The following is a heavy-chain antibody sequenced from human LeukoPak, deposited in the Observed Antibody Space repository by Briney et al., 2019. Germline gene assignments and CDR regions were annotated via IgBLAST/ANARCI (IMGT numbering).Heavy chain of an antibody. CDR1: GYTLTELS. Sequence: GASVKVSCKVSGYTLTELSMHWVRQAPGKGLEWMGGFDPEDGETIYAQKFQGRVTMTEDTSTDTAYMELSSLRSEDAAVYYCAREWGKLRGYSYVPLFYGMDVWGQGTTVTVSS. CDR2: FDPEDGET. CDR3: AREWGKLRGYSYVPLFYGMDV. V-gene: IGHV1-24*01. D-gene: IGHD5-18*01. J-gene: IGHJ6*02.